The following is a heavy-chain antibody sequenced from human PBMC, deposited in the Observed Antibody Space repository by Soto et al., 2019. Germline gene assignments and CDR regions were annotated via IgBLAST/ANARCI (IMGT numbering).Heavy chain of an antibody. CDR1: GYTFTRNG. CDR3: VKYRDSNSWPSRDV. D-gene: IGHD3-22*01. CDR2: ISPKSGNI. Sequence: AAVKVSCKTSGYTFTRNGISWVRQAPGQGLEWMGWISPKSGNIRYAQKFQGRVIMTTDTSTTTPYMELRSLRSDDTAVYSCVKYRDSNSWPSRDVW. J-gene: IGHJ6*01. V-gene: IGHV1-18*01.